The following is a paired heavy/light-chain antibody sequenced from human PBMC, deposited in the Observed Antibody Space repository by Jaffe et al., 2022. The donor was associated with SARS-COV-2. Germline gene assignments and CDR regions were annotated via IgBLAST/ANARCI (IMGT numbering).Heavy chain of an antibody. CDR1: GFTFSGFA. J-gene: IGHJ6*02. V-gene: IGHV3-30-3*01. Sequence: QVQLVESGGGVVQPGRSLRLSCAASGFTFSGFAIHWVRQAPGKGLEWVAVISYDGINKYYADSVKGRFIISRDNSKNTLYLQMDSLRAEDTAVYYCARDSRLYAIYDYGMDVWGQGTTVTVSS. CDR2: ISYDGINK. D-gene: IGHD2-8*01. CDR3: ARDSRLYAIYDYGMDV.
Light chain of an antibody. CDR1: SSDVGVYNY. CDR2: EVS. CDR3: SSYTSSSSRV. V-gene: IGLV2-14*01. Sequence: QSALTQPASVSGSPGQSITISCTGTSSDVGVYNYVSWYQQHPGKAPKLMIYEVSNRPSGVSNRFSGSKSGNTASLTISGLQAEDEADYYCSSYTSSSSRVFGGGTKLTVL. J-gene: IGLJ3*02.